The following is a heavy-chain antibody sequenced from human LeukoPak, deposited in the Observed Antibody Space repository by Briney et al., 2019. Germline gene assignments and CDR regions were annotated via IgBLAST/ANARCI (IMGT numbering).Heavy chain of an antibody. CDR2: IGGGGGT. Sequence: GGSLRLSCAASGFTFNTYAMSWVRLAPGKGLEWVSSIGGGGGTYYADSLKGRFTISRDNSKNTLYLQMNSLRAEDTAVYYCAKGNSGYNSGYYYHFFDYWGQGTLVTVSS. D-gene: IGHD5-12*01. CDR3: AKGNSGYNSGYYYHFFDY. CDR1: GFTFNTYA. V-gene: IGHV3-23*01. J-gene: IGHJ4*02.